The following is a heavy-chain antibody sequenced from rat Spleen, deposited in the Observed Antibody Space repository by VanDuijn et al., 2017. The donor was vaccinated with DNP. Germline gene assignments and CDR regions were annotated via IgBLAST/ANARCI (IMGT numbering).Heavy chain of an antibody. CDR3: TRVNYGGYYYVMDA. D-gene: IGHD1-11*01. V-gene: IGHV5-7*01. J-gene: IGHJ4*01. CDR2: ISYDGSDT. CDR1: GFTFSDHN. Sequence: EVQLVESGGGLVQPGRSMKVSCAASGFTFSDHNMAWVRQAPKKGLEWVATISYDGSDTYYRDSVKGRFTISRDNAKSTLYLQINNLRSEDTATYYCTRVNYGGYYYVMDAWGQGASVTVSS.